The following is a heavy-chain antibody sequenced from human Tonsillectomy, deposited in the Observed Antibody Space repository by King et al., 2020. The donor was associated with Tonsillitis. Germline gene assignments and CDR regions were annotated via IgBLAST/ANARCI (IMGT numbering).Heavy chain of an antibody. D-gene: IGHD3-22*01. CDR3: ARKAYYYDSSGYYYYYMDV. CDR2: IYYSGST. J-gene: IGHJ6*03. CDR1: GGSISSYY. Sequence: QLQESGPGLVKPSETLSLTCTVSGGSISSYYWSWIRQPPGKGLEWIGYIYYSGSTNYNPSLKSRVTISVDTSKNQCSLKLSSVTAADTAVYYCARKAYYYDSSGYYYYYMDVWGKGTTVTVSS. V-gene: IGHV4-59*08.